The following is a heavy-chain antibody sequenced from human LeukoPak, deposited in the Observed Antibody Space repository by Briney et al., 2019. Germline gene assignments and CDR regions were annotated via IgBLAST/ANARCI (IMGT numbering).Heavy chain of an antibody. CDR1: GFTFSSHE. V-gene: IGHV3-48*03. CDR3: ARGGIAARFAY. D-gene: IGHD6-6*01. J-gene: IGHJ4*02. CDR2: ISNSGSTI. Sequence: PGGSLRLSCAASGFTFSSHEMNWVRQAPGKGLEWVSYISNSGSTIYYADSVRGRFTISRDNAKNSLYLQMNSLRVEDTAVYYCARGGIAARFAYWGQGTLVTVSS.